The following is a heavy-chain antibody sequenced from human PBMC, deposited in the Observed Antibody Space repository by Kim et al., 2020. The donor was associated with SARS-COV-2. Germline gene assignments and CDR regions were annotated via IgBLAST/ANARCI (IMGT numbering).Heavy chain of an antibody. J-gene: IGHJ4*02. CDR3: ARYSSIWNYFDY. Sequence: SETLSLTCTVSGGSISNYYWTWIRQSPGKGLEWIAYISYSGSANYNPSLKSRVTISVDTSKNHFSLRVNSVTAADTAVYYCARYSSIWNYFDYWGQGTLVTVSS. CDR2: ISYSGSA. V-gene: IGHV4-59*01. CDR1: GGSISNYY. D-gene: IGHD6-13*01.